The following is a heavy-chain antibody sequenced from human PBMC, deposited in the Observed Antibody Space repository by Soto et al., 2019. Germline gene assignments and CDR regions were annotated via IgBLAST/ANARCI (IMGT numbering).Heavy chain of an antibody. V-gene: IGHV3-21*01. D-gene: IGHD2-15*01. Sequence: PVGSLRLSCAASGFNFDSYTINWVRQAPGKRLEWLSSISSSGYIFSTDSVRGRFTISRDNAKNSVYLQINSLRAEDTAVCFCARDCSGGSCYPGMDVWGQGTTVTVSS. CDR2: ISSSGYI. J-gene: IGHJ6*02. CDR3: ARDCSGGSCYPGMDV. CDR1: GFNFDSYT.